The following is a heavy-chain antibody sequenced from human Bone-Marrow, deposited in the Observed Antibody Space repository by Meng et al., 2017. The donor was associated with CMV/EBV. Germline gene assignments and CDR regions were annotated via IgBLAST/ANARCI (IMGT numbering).Heavy chain of an antibody. D-gene: IGHD2-2*01. CDR1: GGSISSSSHH. CDR2: MYSSGET. Sequence: SETLSLTCIVSGGSISSSSHHWAWIRQPPGKGLEWIGSMYSSGETYYSPSLHSRVTMSADTSRNQFSLKLNSVTAADTAVYYCERCSTWLGRNWFDPWGQGALVTVSS. CDR3: ERCSTWLGRNWFDP. J-gene: IGHJ5*02. V-gene: IGHV4-39*07.